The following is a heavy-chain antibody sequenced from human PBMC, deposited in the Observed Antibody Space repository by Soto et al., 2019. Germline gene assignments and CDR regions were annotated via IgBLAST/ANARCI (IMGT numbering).Heavy chain of an antibody. J-gene: IGHJ4*02. V-gene: IGHV1-46*01. Sequence: ASVKVSCKASGYTFTTYDIQWVRQAPGQGLEWMGILNPNGGLTNYAQKFQGRVTMTRDTSTSTVYMELSSLRSEDTAVYYCARANRGWVKFLDYWGQGTQVTVS. CDR1: GYTFTTYD. CDR3: ARANRGWVKFLDY. D-gene: IGHD3-3*01. CDR2: LNPNGGLT.